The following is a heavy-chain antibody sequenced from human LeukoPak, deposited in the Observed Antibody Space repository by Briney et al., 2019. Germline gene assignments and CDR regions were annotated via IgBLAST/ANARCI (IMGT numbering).Heavy chain of an antibody. Sequence: PSETLSLTCTVSGGSISSGSYYWGWIRRPPGKGLEWIGSIYHSGSTYYNPSLKSRVTISVDTSKNQFSLKLSSVTAADTAVYYCARDGDSTGDYCSGGSCHRTDAFDIWGQGTMVTVSS. J-gene: IGHJ3*02. CDR3: ARDGDSTGDYCSGGSCHRTDAFDI. D-gene: IGHD2-15*01. CDR1: GGSISSGSYY. CDR2: IYHSGST. V-gene: IGHV4-39*07.